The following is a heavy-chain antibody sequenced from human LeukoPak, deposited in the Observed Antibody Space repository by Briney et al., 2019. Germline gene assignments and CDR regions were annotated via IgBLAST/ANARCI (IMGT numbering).Heavy chain of an antibody. CDR1: GGSISSYY. CDR3: ARDSDCSGGSCYFDY. J-gene: IGHJ4*02. Sequence: SETLSLTCTVSGGSISSYYWRWIRQPPGKGLEWIGYIYYSGSTNYNPSLKNRVTISVDTSKNQFSLKLSSVTAAYTAVYYCARDSDCSGGSCYFDYWGQGTLVTVSS. CDR2: IYYSGST. D-gene: IGHD2-15*01. V-gene: IGHV4-59*01.